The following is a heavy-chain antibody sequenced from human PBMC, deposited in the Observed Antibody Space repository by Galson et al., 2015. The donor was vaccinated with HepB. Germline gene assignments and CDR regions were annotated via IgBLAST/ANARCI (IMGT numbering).Heavy chain of an antibody. CDR2: FSGTDAGT. CDR1: GFTFSNYA. D-gene: IGHD6-6*01. CDR3: AKRGSSSLFYDY. V-gene: IGHV3-23*01. Sequence: SLRLSCAASGFTFSNYAMVWVRQAPGKGLEWVSGFSGTDAGTYYADSVKGRFTISRDNSKNTLYLQMISLTAEDPAVYYCAKRGSSSLFYDYWGQGTLVTVSS. J-gene: IGHJ4*02.